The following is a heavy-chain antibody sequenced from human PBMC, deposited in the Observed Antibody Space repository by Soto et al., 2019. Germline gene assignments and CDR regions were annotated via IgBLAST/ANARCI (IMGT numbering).Heavy chain of an antibody. CDR2: IKSKTDGGTT. CDR3: SSGSSGPTSYYYYMDV. D-gene: IGHD6-19*01. J-gene: IGHJ6*03. CDR1: GFTFSNAW. Sequence: EVQLVESGGGLVKPGGSLRLSCAASGFTFSNAWMSWVRQAPGKGLEWVGRIKSKTDGGTTDYAAPVKGRFTISRDDSKNTLYLQMNSLKTEDTAVYYCSSGSSGPTSYYYYMDVWGKGTTVTVSS. V-gene: IGHV3-15*01.